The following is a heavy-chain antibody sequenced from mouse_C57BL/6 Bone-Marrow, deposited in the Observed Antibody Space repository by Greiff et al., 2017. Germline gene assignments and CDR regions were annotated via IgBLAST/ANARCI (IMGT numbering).Heavy chain of an antibody. D-gene: IGHD4-1*01. CDR1: GYAFSSSW. V-gene: IGHV1-82*01. J-gene: IGHJ2*01. CDR2: IYPGDGDT. CDR3: ARRTNWENFDY. Sequence: QVQLQQPGPELVKPGASVKISCKASGYAFSSSWMNWVKQRPGKGLEWIGRIYPGDGDTNYNGKFKGKATLTVDKSSSTAYMQLSSLTSEDSAVYFCARRTNWENFDYWGQGTTLTVSS.